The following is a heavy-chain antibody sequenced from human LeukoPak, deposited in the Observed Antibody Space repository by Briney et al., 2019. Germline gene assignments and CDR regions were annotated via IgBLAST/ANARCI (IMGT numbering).Heavy chain of an antibody. CDR2: ISSSGSTI. D-gene: IGHD1-26*01. J-gene: IGHJ4*02. CDR1: GFTFSSYE. V-gene: IGHV3-48*03. Sequence: PGGSLRLSCAASGFTFSSYEMNWVRQAPGKGLEWVSYISSSGSTIHYADSVKGRFTISRDNAKNSLYLQMNSLRAEDTAVYYCASIPAELIVGASEDYWGQGTLVTVSS. CDR3: ASIPAELIVGASEDY.